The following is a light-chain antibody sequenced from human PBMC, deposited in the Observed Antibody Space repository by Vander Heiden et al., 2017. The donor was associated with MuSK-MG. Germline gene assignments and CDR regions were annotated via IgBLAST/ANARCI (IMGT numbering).Light chain of an antibody. Sequence: SVLTRPPSGSRAPEQRGNISCTGSSSHVWADSDVRWYQQLPVTAPKLLIYGNSNRPSGVPDRFSGSKSGTSASLAITGLQAEDEADYYCQSYYSSLSGSVVFGGGTKLTVL. CDR3: QSYYSSLSGSVV. CDR2: GNS. V-gene: IGLV1-40*01. CDR1: SSHVWADSD. J-gene: IGLJ2*01.